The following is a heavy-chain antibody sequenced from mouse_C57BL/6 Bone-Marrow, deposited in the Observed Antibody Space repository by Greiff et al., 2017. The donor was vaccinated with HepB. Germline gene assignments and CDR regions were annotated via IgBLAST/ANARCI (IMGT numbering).Heavy chain of an antibody. Sequence: EVQLQQSGGGLVQPGGSLSLSCAASGFTFTDYYMSWVRQPPGKALEWLGFIRNKANGYTTEYSASVKGRFTISRDNSQSILYLQMNALRAEDSATYYCARYNYGSSYDAMDYWGQGTSVTVSS. CDR1: GFTFTDYY. CDR2: IRNKANGYTT. D-gene: IGHD1-1*01. CDR3: ARYNYGSSYDAMDY. J-gene: IGHJ4*01. V-gene: IGHV7-3*01.